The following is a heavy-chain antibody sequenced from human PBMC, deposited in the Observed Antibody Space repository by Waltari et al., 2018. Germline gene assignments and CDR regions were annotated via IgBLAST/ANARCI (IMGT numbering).Heavy chain of an antibody. Sequence: QVQLVQSGAEVKKPGASVKVSCKASGYTFTGYYMHWVRQAPGQGLEWMGRINPNSGGTNYAQKFQGRVTMTRDTSISTAYMELSRLRSDDTAVYYCARVAYCSGGSCYGDFQHWGQGTLVTVSS. CDR1: GYTFTGYY. CDR3: ARVAYCSGGSCYGDFQH. V-gene: IGHV1-2*06. CDR2: INPNSGGT. J-gene: IGHJ1*01. D-gene: IGHD2-15*01.